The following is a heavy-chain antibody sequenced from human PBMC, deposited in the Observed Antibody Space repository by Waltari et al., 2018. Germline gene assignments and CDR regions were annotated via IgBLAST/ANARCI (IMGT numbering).Heavy chain of an antibody. CDR1: GFTFSSYS. D-gene: IGHD2-21*01. Sequence: EVQLVESGGGLVKPGGSLRLSCAASGFTFSSYSMNWVRQAPGKGLEWVSSISSSSYIYYADSVKGRFTISRDNAKNSLYLQMNSLRADDTAVYYCAREAYGGGGDYWGQGTLVTVSS. V-gene: IGHV3-21*01. J-gene: IGHJ4*02. CDR3: AREAYGGGGDY. CDR2: ISSSSYI.